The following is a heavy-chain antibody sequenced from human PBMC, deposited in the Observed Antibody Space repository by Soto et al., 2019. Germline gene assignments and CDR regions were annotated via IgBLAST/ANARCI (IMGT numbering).Heavy chain of an antibody. D-gene: IGHD3-9*01. CDR2: ISSSSSYI. CDR1: GFTFSSYS. V-gene: IGHV3-21*01. CDR3: ARDRDILTGGEFAFDI. Sequence: EVQLVESGGGLVKPGGSLRLSCAASGFTFSSYSMNWVRQAPGKGLEWVSSISSSSSYIYYADSVKGRFTISRDNDKNSRYLQMNSLSAVDTAVDYCARDRDILTGGEFAFDIWGQGTMVTVSS. J-gene: IGHJ3*02.